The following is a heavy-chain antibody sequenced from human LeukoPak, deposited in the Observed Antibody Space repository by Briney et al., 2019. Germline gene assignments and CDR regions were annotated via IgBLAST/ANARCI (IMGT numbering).Heavy chain of an antibody. Sequence: AETLSLTCTVSGGSISSYYWSWIRQPPGKGLEWIGYIYYSGSTNYSPSLKSRVTISVDTSKNQFSLKLSSVTAADTAVYYCARDRRDSSGYYFDYWGQGTMAADSS. J-gene: IGHJ4*02. CDR1: GGSISSYY. CDR3: ARDRRDSSGYYFDY. CDR2: IYYSGST. V-gene: IGHV4-59*01. D-gene: IGHD3-22*01.